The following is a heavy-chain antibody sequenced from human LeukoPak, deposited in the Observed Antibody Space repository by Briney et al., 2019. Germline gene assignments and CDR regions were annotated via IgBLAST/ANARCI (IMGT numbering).Heavy chain of an antibody. CDR3: ARVGYSSGWSIFDY. V-gene: IGHV4-31*03. D-gene: IGHD6-19*01. CDR2: IYYSGST. J-gene: IGHJ4*02. CDR1: GGSISSGGYY. Sequence: SETLSLTCTVSGGSISSGGYYWSWIRQHPGKGLEWIGYIYYSGSTYYNPSLKSRVTISVDTSKSQFSLKLSSVTAADTAVYYCARVGYSSGWSIFDYWGQGTLVTVSS.